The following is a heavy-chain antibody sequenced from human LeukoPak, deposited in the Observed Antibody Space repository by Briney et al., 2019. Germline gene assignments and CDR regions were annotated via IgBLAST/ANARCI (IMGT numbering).Heavy chain of an antibody. J-gene: IGHJ4*02. CDR2: INPNSGGT. V-gene: IGHV1-2*02. D-gene: IGHD6-6*01. CDR3: AFFEYSSSSSHS. Sequence: ASLKVSCKASGYVFTGYYMHWVRQASGQGLEWMGWINPNSGGTKYAQKFHGRVTMTTDTSSSTAYMELSRLRSDDTAVYYCAFFEYSSSSSHSWGQGTLVTVSS. CDR1: GYVFTGYY.